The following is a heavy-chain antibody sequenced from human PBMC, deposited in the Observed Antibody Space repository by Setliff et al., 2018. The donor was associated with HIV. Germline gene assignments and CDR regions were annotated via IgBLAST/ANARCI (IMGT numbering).Heavy chain of an antibody. J-gene: IGHJ4*02. V-gene: IGHV4-39*07. Sequence: SETLSLTCTVSGGSISNGIYYWVWIRQPPGKGLEWIGGIFHTGGTNYNPALKSRVTMSIDTSKNQISLKLNSVTAADTATYYCARSNPGITAGLLAYWGPGTLVTVSS. CDR2: IFHTGGT. CDR3: ARSNPGITAGLLAY. CDR1: GGSISNGIYY. D-gene: IGHD6-13*01.